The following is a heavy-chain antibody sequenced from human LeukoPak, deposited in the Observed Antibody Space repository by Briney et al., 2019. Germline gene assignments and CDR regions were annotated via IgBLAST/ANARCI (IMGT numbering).Heavy chain of an antibody. CDR2: INPSGGST. D-gene: IGHD1-14*01. V-gene: IGHV1-46*01. J-gene: IGHJ4*02. CDR1: GYTFTSYY. Sequence: ASVKVSCKASGYTFTSYYMHWVRQAPGQGLEWMGIINPSGGSTSYAQKFQGRVTMTRDTSTSTVYMELSSLRAEDTAVYYCAKPGQRGLATDHFDYWGQGTLVTVSS. CDR3: AKPGQRGLATDHFDY.